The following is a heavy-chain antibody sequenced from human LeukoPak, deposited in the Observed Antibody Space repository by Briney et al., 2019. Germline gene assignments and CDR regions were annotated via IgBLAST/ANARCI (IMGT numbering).Heavy chain of an antibody. Sequence: SETLSLTCAVYGGSFSGYYWSWIRQPPGKGLEWIGFIHYSGSTRYNPSLQSRVTISADTSKNQFSLKLRSVTAADTAVYYCAREASKGYVIWDYWGQGTLVTVSS. V-gene: IGHV4-59*12. J-gene: IGHJ4*02. CDR1: GGSFSGYY. D-gene: IGHD5-18*01. CDR3: AREASKGYVIWDY. CDR2: IHYSGST.